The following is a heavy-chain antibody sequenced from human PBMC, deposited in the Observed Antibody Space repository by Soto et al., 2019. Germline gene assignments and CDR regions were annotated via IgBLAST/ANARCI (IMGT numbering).Heavy chain of an antibody. J-gene: IGHJ3*02. CDR1: GGPISSYF. CDR2: IFYSGTT. D-gene: IGHD1-26*01. CDR3: ARGRGGTYDAFDI. Sequence: SETLSLTCAVSGGPISSYFWSWIRQPPVKGLEWIGYIFYSGTTNYNPSLKGLVTISVDTSKNRFSLKLTSVTAADTAVYYCARGRGGTYDAFDIWGQGTMVTVSS. V-gene: IGHV4-59*01.